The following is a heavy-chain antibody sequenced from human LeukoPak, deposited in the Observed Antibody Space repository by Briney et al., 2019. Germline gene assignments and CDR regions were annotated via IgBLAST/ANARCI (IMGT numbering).Heavy chain of an antibody. Sequence: GGSLRLSCAASGFPFSRYSMNWVRQAPGEGPEWVSSITSSSNKDYVDSVKGRFTVSRDNAKNSLYLQMDSLRVEDTAVYYCARDPPSRGARYFDCWGQGILVTVSS. V-gene: IGHV3-21*01. CDR2: ITSSSNK. CDR1: GFPFSRYS. D-gene: IGHD3-10*01. CDR3: ARDPPSRGARYFDC. J-gene: IGHJ4*02.